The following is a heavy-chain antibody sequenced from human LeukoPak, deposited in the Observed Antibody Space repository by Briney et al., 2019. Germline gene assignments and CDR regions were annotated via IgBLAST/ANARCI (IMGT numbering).Heavy chain of an antibody. CDR3: ARDRSVGVLPAPPFDF. J-gene: IGHJ4*02. CDR1: GGSISSSSYY. D-gene: IGHD6-6*01. V-gene: IGHV4-39*07. Sequence: QPSETLSLTCTVSGGSISSSSYYWGWIRQPPGKGLEWIGSIYYSGSTYYNPSLKSRVTISVDTSKNQFSLTLTSVTAADTAVYYCARDRSVGVLPAPPFDFWGRGTLVTVSS. CDR2: IYYSGST.